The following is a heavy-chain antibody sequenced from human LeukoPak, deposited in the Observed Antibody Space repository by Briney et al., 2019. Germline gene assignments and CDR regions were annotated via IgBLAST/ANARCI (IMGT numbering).Heavy chain of an antibody. V-gene: IGHV1-46*01. J-gene: IGHJ6*02. D-gene: IGHD1-1*01. CDR1: GYTLTSYY. CDR3: ARDRSGTPSSLYYYHGMDV. Sequence: ASVKVSCKASGYTLTSYYMHWVRQAPGQGLEWMGIINPSGGSTSYAQKFQGRVTKTRDTSTSTVHMELSSLRSEDTAVYYCARDRSGTPSSLYYYHGMDVWGQGTTVTVSS. CDR2: INPSGGST.